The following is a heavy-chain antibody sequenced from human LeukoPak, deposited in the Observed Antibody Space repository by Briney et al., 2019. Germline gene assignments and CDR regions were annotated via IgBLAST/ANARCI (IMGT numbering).Heavy chain of an antibody. V-gene: IGHV4-4*09. J-gene: IGHJ4*02. CDR2: IYTSGST. D-gene: IGHD2-2*01. Sequence: SETLSLTCTVSGGSISRYFWSWIRQSPRQGQDWIWDIYTSGSTNYSPSLECRVTVSVDTSKNQVSLSLSSVTAADSAVYYCARHGSYCSGSSCYSRRLYYFDYWGQGALVSVFS. CDR3: ARHGSYCSGSSCYSRRLYYFDY. CDR1: GGSISRYF.